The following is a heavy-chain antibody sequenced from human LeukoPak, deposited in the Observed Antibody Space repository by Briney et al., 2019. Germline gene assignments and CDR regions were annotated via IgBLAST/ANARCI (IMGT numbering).Heavy chain of an antibody. CDR2: INHSGST. V-gene: IGHV4-34*01. CDR3: ARGMGYCSSTSCFDAFDI. CDR1: GGSFRGYY. J-gene: IGHJ3*02. Sequence: SETLSLTCAVYGGSFRGYYWSWIRQPPGKGLEWIGEINHSGSTNYNPSLKSRVAISVDTSKNQFSLKLSSVTAADTAVYYCARGMGYCSSTSCFDAFDIWGQGTMVTVSS. D-gene: IGHD2-2*01.